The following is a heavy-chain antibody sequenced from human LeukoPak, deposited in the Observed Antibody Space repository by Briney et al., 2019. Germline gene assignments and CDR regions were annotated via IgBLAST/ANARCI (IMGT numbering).Heavy chain of an antibody. V-gene: IGHV4-59*08. Sequence: SETLSLTCTVSGGSISSYYWSRIRQPPGKGLEWIGYIYYSGSTDYNPSLKSRVTISVDTSKNQFSLKLSSVTAADTAVYYCARTHVIDMNGYNFDYWGQGTLVTVSS. CDR1: GGSISSYY. CDR3: ARTHVIDMNGYNFDY. J-gene: IGHJ4*02. CDR2: IYYSGST. D-gene: IGHD5-24*01.